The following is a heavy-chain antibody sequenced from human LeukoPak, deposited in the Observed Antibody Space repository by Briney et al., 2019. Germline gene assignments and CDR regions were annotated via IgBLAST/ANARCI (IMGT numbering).Heavy chain of an antibody. J-gene: IGHJ4*02. V-gene: IGHV3-73*01. CDR2: IRSKANSYAT. CDR3: TRHGESYYDSE. CDR1: GFTFSGSA. D-gene: IGHD3-22*01. Sequence: PGGSLRLSCAASGFTFSGSAMHWVRQASGKGLEWVGRIRSKANSYATAYAASVKGRFTISRDDSKNTAYLQMNSLKTEDTAVYYCTRHGESYYDSEWGQGTLVTVSS.